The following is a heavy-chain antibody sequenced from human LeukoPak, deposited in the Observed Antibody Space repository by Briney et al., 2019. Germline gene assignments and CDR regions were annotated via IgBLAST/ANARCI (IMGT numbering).Heavy chain of an antibody. J-gene: IGHJ5*02. Sequence: ASVKVSCKASGYTFTGYYMHWVRQAPGQGLEWMGIINPSGGSTSYAQKFQGRVTMTRDTSTSTIYMELSSLRSEDTAVYYCAREGIAVSNWFDPWGQGTLVTVSP. CDR2: INPSGGST. CDR1: GYTFTGYY. V-gene: IGHV1-46*01. CDR3: AREGIAVSNWFDP. D-gene: IGHD6-19*01.